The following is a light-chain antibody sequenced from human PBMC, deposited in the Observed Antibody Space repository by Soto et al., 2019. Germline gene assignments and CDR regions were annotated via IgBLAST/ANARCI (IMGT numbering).Light chain of an antibody. V-gene: IGLV7-46*01. Sequence: QAVVTQEPSLTVSPGGTVTLTCGSSTGAVTSGHYPYWFQQKPGQAPRTLIYDTRIKHSCTPARFSGSLLGGKAALTLSGAQPEDEAEYYCFLSYNAARPVVFGGGTKLTVL. CDR2: DTR. CDR3: FLSYNAARPVV. J-gene: IGLJ2*01. CDR1: TGAVTSGHY.